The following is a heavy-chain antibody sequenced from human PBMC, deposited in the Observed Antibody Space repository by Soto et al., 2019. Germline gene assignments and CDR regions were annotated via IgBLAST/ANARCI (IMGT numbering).Heavy chain of an antibody. D-gene: IGHD2-8*01. J-gene: IGHJ1*01. CDR2: IFHSVTT. CDR1: QGSIRRADYF. Sequence: ICPVPQGSIRRADYFWTWIRQSPGKGREWMGYIFHSVTTYYNPSLKGRLIISIENSKNQFSLRLTSVPAADSAVFFYATAPDLPNGPPHGGGQGTQVP. V-gene: IGHV4-30-4*08. CDR3: ATAPDLPNGPPHG.